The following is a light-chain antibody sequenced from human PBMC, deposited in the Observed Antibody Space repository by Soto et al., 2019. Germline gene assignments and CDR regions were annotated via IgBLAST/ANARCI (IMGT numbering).Light chain of an antibody. CDR3: QQSYTSPRT. V-gene: IGKV1-39*01. CDR2: DAS. Sequence: DVQMTQSPPSLSASVGDRVTITCRASQTIGTYLNWYQKKPGTPPKLLIYDASNLQTWVSSRFSGSGSGAEFALTISSLQPEDFATYYCQQSYTSPRTFGQGTKLDIK. J-gene: IGKJ2*01. CDR1: QTIGTY.